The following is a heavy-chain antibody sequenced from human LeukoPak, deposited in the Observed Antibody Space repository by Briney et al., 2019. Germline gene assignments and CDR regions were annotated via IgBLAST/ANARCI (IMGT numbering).Heavy chain of an antibody. CDR1: GFTFTNYA. Sequence: GGSLRLSCATSGFTFTNYAMNWVRQAPGKGLEWVSAVTGPGDTTYYADSVKGRFFMSREDSKTTVYLQMNSLRAEDTAIYYCAKRAEIDLSGQGTLVTVSS. V-gene: IGHV3-23*01. J-gene: IGHJ5*02. CDR3: AKRAEIDL. CDR2: VTGPGDTT.